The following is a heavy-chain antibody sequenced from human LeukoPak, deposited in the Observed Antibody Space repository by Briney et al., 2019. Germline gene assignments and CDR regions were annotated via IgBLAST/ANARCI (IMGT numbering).Heavy chain of an antibody. Sequence: SETLSLTCTVSGGSISSSSYYWGWIRQPPGKGLEWIGSIYYSGSTYYNPSLKSRVTISVDTSKNQFSLKLSSVTAAYTAVYYCARHLDQQWEGDYWGQGTLVTVSS. CDR1: GGSISSSSYY. CDR3: ARHLDQQWEGDY. CDR2: IYYSGST. D-gene: IGHD1-26*01. J-gene: IGHJ4*02. V-gene: IGHV4-39*01.